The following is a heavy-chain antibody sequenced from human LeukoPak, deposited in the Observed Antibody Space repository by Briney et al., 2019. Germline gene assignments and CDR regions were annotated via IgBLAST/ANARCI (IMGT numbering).Heavy chain of an antibody. CDR1: GFTFSNFD. Sequence: GGSLRLSCAASGFTFSNFDMHWVRQAPGEGLESVAVISHDGSNKFYVDSVKGRFTISRDNSKNTLYLQMNSLRAEDTAVYYCARGIAGALDAFDIWGQGTMVTVSS. J-gene: IGHJ3*02. D-gene: IGHD1-26*01. V-gene: IGHV3-30*14. CDR3: ARGIAGALDAFDI. CDR2: ISHDGSNK.